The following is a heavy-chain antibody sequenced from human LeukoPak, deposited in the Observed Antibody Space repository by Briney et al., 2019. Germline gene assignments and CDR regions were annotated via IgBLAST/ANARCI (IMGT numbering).Heavy chain of an antibody. J-gene: IGHJ4*02. CDR2: IRSKAYGGTT. V-gene: IGHV3-49*04. Sequence: GRSLTPSCPASGFTFGDYAMSWVRQAPGKGLEWVGFIRSKAYGGTTEYAASVKGRVTISRDDSKSIAYLQMNSLKTEDTAVYYCTRDGSGKQWLVYYCDYWGQGTLVTVSS. D-gene: IGHD6-19*01. CDR1: GFTFGDYA. CDR3: TRDGSGKQWLVYYCDY.